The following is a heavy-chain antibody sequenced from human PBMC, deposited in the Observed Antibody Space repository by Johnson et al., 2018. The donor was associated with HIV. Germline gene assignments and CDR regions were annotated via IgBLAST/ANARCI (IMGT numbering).Heavy chain of an antibody. CDR3: ARDRERYNWNLGAFDI. CDR1: GFTFTTYA. Sequence: QVQLVESGGGVVQPGRSLRLSCAASGFTFTTYAMHWVRQAPGKGLEWVAVISYDGSNKYYADSVKGRFTISRDNSKNTLYLQMNSLRAEDTAVYYCARDRERYNWNLGAFDIWGQGTMVTVSS. CDR2: ISYDGSNK. D-gene: IGHD1-20*01. V-gene: IGHV3-30-3*01. J-gene: IGHJ3*02.